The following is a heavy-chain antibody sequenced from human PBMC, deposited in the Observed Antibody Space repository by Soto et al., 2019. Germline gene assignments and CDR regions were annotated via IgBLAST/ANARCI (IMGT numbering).Heavy chain of an antibody. Sequence: DVQLVESGGGLIHPGESLRLSCAAFGLTVSGKKYVAWVRQAPGKGLEWVSGLYDVDGTYYADSVKGRFTTSRDNSKTTVYLQMNGLRPDDTSVYYCASWHEREHAYDVWGQGTTVTVSS. CDR2: LYDVDGT. D-gene: IGHD1-1*01. CDR1: GLTVSGKKY. CDR3: ASWHEREHAYDV. J-gene: IGHJ3*01. V-gene: IGHV3-53*01.